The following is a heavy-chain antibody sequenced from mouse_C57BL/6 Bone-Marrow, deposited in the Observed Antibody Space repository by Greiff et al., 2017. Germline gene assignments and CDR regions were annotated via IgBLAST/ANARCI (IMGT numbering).Heavy chain of an antibody. CDR3: AREGLRRLYYFDY. CDR2: INPSNGGT. Sequence: VQLQQPGTELVKPGASVKLSCKASGYTFTSYWMHWVKQRPGQGLEWIGNINPSNGGTNYNEKFKSKATLTVDKSSSTAYMQLSSLTSEDSAVYYCAREGLRRLYYFDYWGQGTTLTVSS. CDR1: GYTFTSYW. J-gene: IGHJ2*01. D-gene: IGHD1-1*01. V-gene: IGHV1-53*01.